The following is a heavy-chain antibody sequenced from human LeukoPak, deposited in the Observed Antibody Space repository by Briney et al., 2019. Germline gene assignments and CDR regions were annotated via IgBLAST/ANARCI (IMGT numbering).Heavy chain of an antibody. D-gene: IGHD2-2*01. V-gene: IGHV3-64*01. Sequence: PGGSLRLSCAASGFTFSSYAMHWVRQAPGNGLEYVSAISSNGGSTYYANSVKGRFTISRDNSKNTLYLQMGSLRAEDMAVYYCARVWGYCSSTSCYQLPLDYWGQGTLVTVSS. J-gene: IGHJ4*02. CDR1: GFTFSSYA. CDR3: ARVWGYCSSTSCYQLPLDY. CDR2: ISSNGGST.